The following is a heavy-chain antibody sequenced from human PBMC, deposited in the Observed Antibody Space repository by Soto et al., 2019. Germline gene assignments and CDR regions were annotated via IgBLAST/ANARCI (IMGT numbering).Heavy chain of an antibody. D-gene: IGHD3-3*01. Sequence: QLQLQESGSGLVKPSQTLSLTCAVSGGSISSGGYSWSWIRQPPGKGLEWIGYIYHSGSTYYNPSLKSRVTISVDRSKNQFSLKLSSVTAADTAVYYCARSTIFGVVTLGWFDPWGQGTLVTVSS. CDR3: ARSTIFGVVTLGWFDP. J-gene: IGHJ5*02. CDR1: GGSISSGGYS. CDR2: IYHSGST. V-gene: IGHV4-30-2*01.